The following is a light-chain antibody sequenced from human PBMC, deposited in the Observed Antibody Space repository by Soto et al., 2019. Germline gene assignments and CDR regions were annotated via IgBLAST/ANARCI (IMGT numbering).Light chain of an antibody. CDR1: QGIRTD. J-gene: IGKJ1*01. CDR2: DAS. CDR3: LQQNTDRPWT. V-gene: IGKV1-17*01. Sequence: DIQMTQSPSSLSASVGDRVTIACRASQGIRTDLAWYQQKPGKAPKRLIFDASALQSGVPSRFSGSGSGTDFTLTISSLQPEDIAIYFCLQQNTDRPWTFGRGTKVEIK.